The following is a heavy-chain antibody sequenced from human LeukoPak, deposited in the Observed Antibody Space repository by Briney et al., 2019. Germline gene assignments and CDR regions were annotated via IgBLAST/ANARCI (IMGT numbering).Heavy chain of an antibody. D-gene: IGHD4-11*01. CDR2: IYHSGST. V-gene: IGHV4-30-2*01. J-gene: IGHJ4*02. CDR3: ARVDYSNYAMDY. CDR1: GGSISSGGYS. Sequence: PSQTLSLTCAVSGGSISSGGYSWSWIRQPPGTGLEWIGYIYHSGSTYYNPSLKSRVTISVDRSKNQFSLKLSSVTAADTAVYYCARVDYSNYAMDYWGQGTLVTVSS.